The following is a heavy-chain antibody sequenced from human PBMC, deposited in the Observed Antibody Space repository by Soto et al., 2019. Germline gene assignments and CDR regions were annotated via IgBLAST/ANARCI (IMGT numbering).Heavy chain of an antibody. V-gene: IGHV3-15*01. CDR1: GFTFSNAW. CDR2: IKSKTDGGTT. Sequence: GGSLRLSCAASGFTFSNAWMSWVRQAPGKGLGWFGRIKSKTDGGTTDYAAPVKGRFTISRDDSKNTLYLQMNSLKTEDTAVYYCTTEGVLRYFDWLANWFDPWGQGTLVTVSS. J-gene: IGHJ5*02. D-gene: IGHD3-9*01. CDR3: TTEGVLRYFDWLANWFDP.